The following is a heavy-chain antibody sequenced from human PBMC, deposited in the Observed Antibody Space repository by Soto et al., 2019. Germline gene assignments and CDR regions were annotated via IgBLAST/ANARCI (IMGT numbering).Heavy chain of an antibody. V-gene: IGHV3-23*01. Sequence: TXGSLGLSGVASGFSITSFAMSWVRQAPGKGLEWASAISASGGSTYADSVKGRFTISRDNSKNTLYLQMNSLRVEDTAVYYCAKVLSSGSYSGALEYWGQGALVTVSS. CDR2: ISASGGST. CDR1: GFSITSFA. CDR3: AKVLSSGSYSGALEY. J-gene: IGHJ4*02. D-gene: IGHD1-26*01.